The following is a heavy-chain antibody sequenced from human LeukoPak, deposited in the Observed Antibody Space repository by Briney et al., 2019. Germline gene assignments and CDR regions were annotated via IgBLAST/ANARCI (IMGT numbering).Heavy chain of an antibody. V-gene: IGHV3-23*01. CDR1: GFTFSSYA. Sequence: PGGSLRLSCAASGFTFSSYAMSWVRQAPGKGLEWVSAISGSGGSTYYADSVKDRFTISRDNYKNTLYLQMNSLRAEDTAVYYCAKLLTGVVVPAALVDYWGQGTLVTVSS. J-gene: IGHJ4*02. CDR2: ISGSGGST. D-gene: IGHD2-2*01. CDR3: AKLLTGVVVPAALVDY.